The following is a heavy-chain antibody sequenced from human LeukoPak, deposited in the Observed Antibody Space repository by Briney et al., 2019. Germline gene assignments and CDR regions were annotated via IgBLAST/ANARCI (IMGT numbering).Heavy chain of an antibody. D-gene: IGHD6-19*01. V-gene: IGHV3-21*06. Sequence: GGSLRLSCAASGFTFSSYSMNWVRQAPGKGLEWVSSISSSSSYIFYADSVMGRFTISRDNAKNSLFLQMNSLRAEDTAVYYCARDGSYSSGWYDYWGQGTLVTVSS. J-gene: IGHJ4*02. CDR3: ARDGSYSSGWYDY. CDR2: ISSSSSYI. CDR1: GFTFSSYS.